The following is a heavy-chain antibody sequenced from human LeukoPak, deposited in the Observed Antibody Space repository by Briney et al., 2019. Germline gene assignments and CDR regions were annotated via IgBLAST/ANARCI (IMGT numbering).Heavy chain of an antibody. D-gene: IGHD1-26*01. CDR2: INPSGGRE. V-gene: IGHV1-46*01. Sequence: ASVKVSCKASGYTFTNYFMHWVRQAPGQGLEWMGIINPSGGRESYAQKFQGRVTITRDMSTSTVYMELSSLRSDDAAVYYCARPGGVGATLYYFDYWGQGTQVTVSS. CDR1: GYTFTNYF. J-gene: IGHJ4*02. CDR3: ARPGGVGATLYYFDY.